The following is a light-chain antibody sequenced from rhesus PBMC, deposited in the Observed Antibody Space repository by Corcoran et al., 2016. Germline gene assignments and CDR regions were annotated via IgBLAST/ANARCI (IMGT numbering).Light chain of an antibody. CDR2: GAS. CDR3: QQDYSWPLT. Sequence: EIVMTQSPATLSLSPGERATLSCRASQSASSSLAWYQQKPGQAPKLLIYGASSRATGIPYRLSGSGAGTEVTLTISSLGPEDVGVYYCQQDYSWPLTFGGGTKVELK. CDR1: QSASSS. V-gene: IGKV3-42*01. J-gene: IGKJ4*01.